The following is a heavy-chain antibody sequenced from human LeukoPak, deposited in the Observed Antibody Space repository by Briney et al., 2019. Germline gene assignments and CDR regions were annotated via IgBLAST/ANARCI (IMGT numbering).Heavy chain of an antibody. CDR2: IWYDESNK. CDR1: GFTFSSYG. J-gene: IGHJ6*02. V-gene: IGHV3-33*01. Sequence: GGSLRLSCAASGFTFSSYGMHWVRQAPGKGLEWVAVIWYDESNKYYEDSVKGRFTISRDNSKNMLYLYTNSLRVEDTAVYYCARDLVSKNEYDHYYYGMDVWGQGTTVTVSS. CDR3: ARDLVSKNEYDHYYYGMDV. D-gene: IGHD2-21*01.